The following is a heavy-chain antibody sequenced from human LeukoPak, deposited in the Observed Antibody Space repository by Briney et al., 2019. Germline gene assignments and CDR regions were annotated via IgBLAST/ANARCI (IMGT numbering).Heavy chain of an antibody. J-gene: IGHJ4*02. D-gene: IGHD3-22*01. CDR1: GYTFTSYG. CDR3: ALDYYDSSGYYPYYFDY. Sequence: ASVKVSCKASGYTFTSYGISWVRQAPGRGLEWMGWISAYNGNTNYAQKLQGRVTMTTDTSTSTAYMELRSLRSDDTAVYYCALDYYDSSGYYPYYFDYWGQGTLVTVSS. CDR2: ISAYNGNT. V-gene: IGHV1-18*01.